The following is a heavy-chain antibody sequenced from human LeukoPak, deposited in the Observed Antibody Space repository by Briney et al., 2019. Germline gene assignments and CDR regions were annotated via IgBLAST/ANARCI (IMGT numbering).Heavy chain of an antibody. D-gene: IGHD1-26*01. CDR2: INQDGSDK. V-gene: IGHV3-7*01. Sequence: GGSLRFSCAASGFTFSSYWMSWVRRAPGKGLEWVASINQDGSDKYYVDSVKGRFTISRDNAKNSVYLQMNSLRAEDTAVYYCARPIVNAFDMWGQGTMVTVSS. CDR1: GFTFSSYW. CDR3: ARPIVNAFDM. J-gene: IGHJ3*02.